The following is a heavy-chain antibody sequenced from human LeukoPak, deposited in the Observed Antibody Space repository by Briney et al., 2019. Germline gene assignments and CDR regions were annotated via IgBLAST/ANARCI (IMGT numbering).Heavy chain of an antibody. Sequence: GGSLRLSCAASGFTFSSYGMHWVRQAPGKGLEWVAVIWYDGSNKYYADSVKGRFTISRDNSKNTLYLQMNSLRAEDTAVYYCARRGVGCSTWFGPWGQGTLVTVSS. D-gene: IGHD3-10*01. CDR2: IWYDGSNK. CDR3: ARRGVGCSTWFGP. V-gene: IGHV3-33*01. J-gene: IGHJ5*02. CDR1: GFTFSSYG.